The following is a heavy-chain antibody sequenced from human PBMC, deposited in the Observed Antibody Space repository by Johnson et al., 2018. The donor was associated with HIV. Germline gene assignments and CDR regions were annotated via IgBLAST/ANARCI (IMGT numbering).Heavy chain of an antibody. CDR1: GFTFSSYG. CDR2: IWYDGSNK. D-gene: IGHD2-21*01. V-gene: IGHV3-33*06. CDR3: AKGLHIVVEGDAFDI. J-gene: IGHJ3*02. Sequence: QVLLVDSGGGVVQPGRSLRLSCAASGFTFSSYGMHWVRQAPGKGLEWVAVIWYDGSNKYYADSVKGRFTISRDNSKITLYLHMNSLRAEDTAVYYCAKGLHIVVEGDAFDIWGQGTMVTVSS.